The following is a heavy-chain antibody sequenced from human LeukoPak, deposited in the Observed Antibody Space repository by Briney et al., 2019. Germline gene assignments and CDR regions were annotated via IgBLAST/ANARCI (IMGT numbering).Heavy chain of an antibody. J-gene: IGHJ4*02. CDR2: IRYDGSNK. V-gene: IGHV3-30*02. CDR1: GFTFSSYG. CDR3: AKDWAGCSSTSYYTTGTDY. Sequence: PGGSLRLSCAASGFTFSSYGMHWVRQAPGKGLEWVAFIRYDGSNKYYADSVKGRFTISRDNSKNTVYLQMNSLRVEDTAVYYCAKDWAGCSSTSYYTTGTDYWGQGTLVTVSS. D-gene: IGHD2-2*02.